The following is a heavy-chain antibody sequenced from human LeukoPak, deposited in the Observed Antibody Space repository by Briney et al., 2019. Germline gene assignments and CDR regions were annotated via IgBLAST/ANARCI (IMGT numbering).Heavy chain of an antibody. CDR3: AKDQRVYCSSTSCSYYFDY. J-gene: IGHJ4*02. CDR1: GFTSSSYG. Sequence: GGSLRLSCAASGFTSSSYGMHWVRQAPGKGLEWVAVISYDGSNKYYADSVKGRFTISRDNSKNTLYLQMNSLRAEDTAVYYCAKDQRVYCSSTSCSYYFDYWGQGTLVTVSS. CDR2: ISYDGSNK. V-gene: IGHV3-30*18. D-gene: IGHD2-2*01.